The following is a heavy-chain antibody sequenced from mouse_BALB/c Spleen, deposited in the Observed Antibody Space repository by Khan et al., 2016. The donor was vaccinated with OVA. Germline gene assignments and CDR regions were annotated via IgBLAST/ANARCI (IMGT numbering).Heavy chain of an antibody. D-gene: IGHD1-3*01. CDR1: GFSLTSYG. CDR3: ARLEDI. J-gene: IGHJ2*01. V-gene: IGHV2-9*02. Sequence: QVQLKQSGPGLVAPSQSLSITCTVSGFSLTSYGVHWVRQPPGQGLEWLGVIWAGGSTNYTSALMSRLSISKANSKIPVFLKRNSLQTDDTSMYYCARLEDIWGQGTTLTVSS. CDR2: IWAGGST.